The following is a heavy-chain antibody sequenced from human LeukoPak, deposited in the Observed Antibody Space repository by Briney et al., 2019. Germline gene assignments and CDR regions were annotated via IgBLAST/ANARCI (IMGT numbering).Heavy chain of an antibody. J-gene: IGHJ4*02. CDR1: GITFSDYY. CDR2: VSSSATTASTK. V-gene: IGHV3-11*01. Sequence: GGSLRLSCAASGITFSDYYMSRIRQAPGKGLEWVSYVSSSATTASTKYYADSVKGRFTISRDNAKNSLYLQMNSLRAEDTAVYYCAGTDYYDSSGYYFDLWGQGTLVTVSS. D-gene: IGHD3-22*01. CDR3: AGTDYYDSSGYYFDL.